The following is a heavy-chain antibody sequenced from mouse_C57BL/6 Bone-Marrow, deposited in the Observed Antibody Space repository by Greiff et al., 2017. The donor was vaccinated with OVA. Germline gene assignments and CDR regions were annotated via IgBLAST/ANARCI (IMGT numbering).Heavy chain of an antibody. D-gene: IGHD2-4*01. J-gene: IGHJ2*01. CDR1: GYTFTSYW. V-gene: IGHV1-69*01. CDR3: ARRPIYYDYDGFDY. CDR2: IDPSDSYT. Sequence: QVQLQQPGAELVMPGASVKLSCKASGYTFTSYWMHWVKQRPGQGLEWIGEIDPSDSYTNYNQKFKGKSTLTVDKSSSTAYMQLSSLTSEDSAVYDCARRPIYYDYDGFDYGDRGTTLTVSS.